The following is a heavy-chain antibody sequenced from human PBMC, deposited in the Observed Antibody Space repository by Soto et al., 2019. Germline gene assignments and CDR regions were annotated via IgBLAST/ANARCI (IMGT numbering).Heavy chain of an antibody. D-gene: IGHD3-9*01. CDR1: GFTFSSYG. Sequence: GGSLRLSCAASGFTFSSYGMHWVRQAPGKGLEWVAVIWYDGSNKYYADSVKGRFTISRDNSKNTLYLQMNSLRAEDTAVYYCARPTLRYFDWFSPFDYWGQGTLVTVSS. CDR2: IWYDGSNK. V-gene: IGHV3-33*01. CDR3: ARPTLRYFDWFSPFDY. J-gene: IGHJ4*02.